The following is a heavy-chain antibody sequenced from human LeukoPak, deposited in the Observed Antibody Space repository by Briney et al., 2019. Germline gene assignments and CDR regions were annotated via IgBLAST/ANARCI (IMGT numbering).Heavy chain of an antibody. Sequence: GGSLRLSCAASGFTLSNYAMSWVRQAPGKALEWVSVISGSGGSTYYADSVKGRLTISRDNSKNTLYLQMNSLRAEDTAVYYCAKVGSGAQGYLDYWGQGTLVTVSS. J-gene: IGHJ4*01. CDR3: AKVGSGAQGYLDY. CDR2: ISGSGGST. V-gene: IGHV3-23*01. D-gene: IGHD1-26*01. CDR1: GFTLSNYA.